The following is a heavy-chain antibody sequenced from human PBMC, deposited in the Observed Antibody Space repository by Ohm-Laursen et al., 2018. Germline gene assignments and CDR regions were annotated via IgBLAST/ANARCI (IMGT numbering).Heavy chain of an antibody. J-gene: IGHJ4*02. V-gene: IGHV4-39*01. CDR3: ARNGTSRIDY. Sequence: GTLSLTWTVSGYSISSSSSYYWGWIRQPPGKGLEWIGSIYYSGSTYYNPSLKSRVTISVDTSKNQFSLKLSSVTAADTAVYYCARNGTSRIDYWGQGTLVTVSS. D-gene: IGHD2-2*01. CDR2: IYYSGST. CDR1: GYSISSSSSYY.